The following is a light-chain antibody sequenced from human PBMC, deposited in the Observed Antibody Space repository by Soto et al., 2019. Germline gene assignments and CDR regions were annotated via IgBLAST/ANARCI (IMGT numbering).Light chain of an antibody. V-gene: IGLV1-40*01. CDR2: GNS. Sequence: QPVLTQPPSVSAAPGQRVTISCTGNSSNIGAGYDVHWYQQLPGTAPKVLIYGNSNRPSGVPDRFSGSRSGTSASLAITGLQAEDEADYYCQSYDSSLSGVVFGGGTKLTVL. J-gene: IGLJ2*01. CDR1: SSNIGAGYD. CDR3: QSYDSSLSGVV.